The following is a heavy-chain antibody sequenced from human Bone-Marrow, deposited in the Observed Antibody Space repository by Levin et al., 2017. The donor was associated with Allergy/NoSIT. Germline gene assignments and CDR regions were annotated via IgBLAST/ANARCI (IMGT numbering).Heavy chain of an antibody. J-gene: IGHJ6*03. CDR3: ARDPRYYYGSGSPPLYYYYYYMDV. Sequence: GGSLRLSCAASGFTFSSYSMNWVRQAPGKGLEWVSSISSSSSYIYYADSVKGRFTISRDNAKNSLYLQMNSLRAEDTAVYYCARDPRYYYGSGSPPLYYYYYYMDVWGKGTTVTVSS. CDR2: ISSSSSYI. D-gene: IGHD3-10*01. V-gene: IGHV3-21*01. CDR1: GFTFSSYS.